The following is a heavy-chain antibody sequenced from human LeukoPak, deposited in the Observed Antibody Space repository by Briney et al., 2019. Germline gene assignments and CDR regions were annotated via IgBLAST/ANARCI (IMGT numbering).Heavy chain of an antibody. D-gene: IGHD3-16*01. CDR1: GFTFSSYW. CDR2: IKQDGGEK. Sequence: GGSLRLSCAASGFTFSSYWMSWVRQAPGKGLEWVANIKQDGGEKYYVDSVKGRFTISRDNAKNSLYLQMNSLRAEDTAVYYCARDLRGSYRYNWFDPWGQGTLVTVSS. J-gene: IGHJ5*02. CDR3: ARDLRGSYRYNWFDP. V-gene: IGHV3-7*01.